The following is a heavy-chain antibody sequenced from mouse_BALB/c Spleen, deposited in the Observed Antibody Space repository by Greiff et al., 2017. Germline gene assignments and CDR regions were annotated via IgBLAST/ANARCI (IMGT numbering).Heavy chain of an antibody. CDR1: GFTFSSYA. Sequence: DVRLVESGGGLVKPGGSLKLSCAASGFTFSSYAMSWVRQTPEKRLEWVASISSGGSTYYPDSVKGRFTISRDNARNILYLQMSSLRSEDTAMYYYERGGNDYDVENAMDYWGQGTSVTVSS. CDR3: ERGGNDYDVENAMDY. J-gene: IGHJ4*01. V-gene: IGHV5-6-5*01. CDR2: ISSGGST. D-gene: IGHD2-4*01.